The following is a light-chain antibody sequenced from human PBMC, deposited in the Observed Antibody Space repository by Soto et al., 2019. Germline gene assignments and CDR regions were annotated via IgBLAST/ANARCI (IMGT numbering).Light chain of an antibody. V-gene: IGKV1-5*01. Sequence: DIQMTQSPSTLSASVGDRVTITCRASQSISSWLAWYQQKPGKAPKLLIYDASSLESGVPSRFGGSGSGTEFTLTISSLQPDDFATYYCQQYNSYHTFGQGTKLEIK. CDR3: QQYNSYHT. J-gene: IGKJ2*01. CDR2: DAS. CDR1: QSISSW.